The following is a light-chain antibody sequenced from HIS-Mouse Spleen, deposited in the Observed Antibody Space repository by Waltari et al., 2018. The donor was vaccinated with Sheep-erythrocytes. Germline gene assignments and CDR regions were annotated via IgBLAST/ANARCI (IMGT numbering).Light chain of an antibody. Sequence: SYELTQPPSVSVSPGQTASITCSGDKLGDKYACWYQQKPGQSPVLVIYQASKRPSGIPERFSGSNSGNTATLTISGTQAMDEADYYCQAWDSSTFSYVFGTGTKVTVL. V-gene: IGLV3-1*01. CDR2: QAS. CDR1: KLGDKY. CDR3: QAWDSSTFSYV. J-gene: IGLJ1*01.